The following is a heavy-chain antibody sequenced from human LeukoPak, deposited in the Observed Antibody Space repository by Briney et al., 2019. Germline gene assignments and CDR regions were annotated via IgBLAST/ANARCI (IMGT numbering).Heavy chain of an antibody. CDR2: IYISGST. CDR3: ARGLVEMATITHFDY. V-gene: IGHV4-4*07. J-gene: IGHJ4*02. Sequence: KPSETLSFTCTVSGGSISSYYWSWIRQSAGKGLEWIGRIYISGSTSYNPSLRSRVTISVDTSKNQFSLKLSSVTAADTAVYYCARGLVEMATITHFDYWGQGALVTVSS. CDR1: GGSISSYY. D-gene: IGHD5-24*01.